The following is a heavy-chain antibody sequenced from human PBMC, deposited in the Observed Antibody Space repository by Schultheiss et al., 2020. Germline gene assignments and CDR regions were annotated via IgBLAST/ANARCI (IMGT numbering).Heavy chain of an antibody. Sequence: GSLRLSCAASGFTFSSYSMNWVRQAPGKGLEWVSSISSSSSYIYYADSVKGRFTISRDNAKNSLYLQMNSLRAEDTAVYYCARDFLLLYSSGPGAFDIWGQGTMVTV. CDR3: ARDFLLLYSSGPGAFDI. J-gene: IGHJ3*02. CDR1: GFTFSSYS. V-gene: IGHV3-21*01. D-gene: IGHD6-19*01. CDR2: ISSSSSYI.